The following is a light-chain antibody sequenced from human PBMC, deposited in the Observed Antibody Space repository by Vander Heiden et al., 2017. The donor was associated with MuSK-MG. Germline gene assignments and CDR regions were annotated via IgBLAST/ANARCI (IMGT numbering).Light chain of an antibody. CDR3: HQDDSYRWT. Sequence: AIRITQSPSSFSASTGDRVTITCRASQGISSYLAWYQQKPGKAPKLLIYAASTFQSAVPSTFSGSGSGTDFTLTISCLQSEDFATYYCHQDDSYRWTFGQGTKVEIK. V-gene: IGKV1-8*01. CDR2: AAS. CDR1: QGISSY. J-gene: IGKJ1*01.